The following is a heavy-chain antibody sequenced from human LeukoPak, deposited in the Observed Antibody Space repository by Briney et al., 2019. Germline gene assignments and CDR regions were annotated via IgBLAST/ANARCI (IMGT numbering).Heavy chain of an antibody. CDR1: GYSFTSYW. D-gene: IGHD6-13*01. J-gene: IGHJ4*02. V-gene: IGHV5-51*01. CDR3: ARGIAAAGTVFDY. CDR2: IYPGDSDT. Sequence: GESLKISCKGSGYSFTSYWIGWVRQMPGKGLEWMGIIYPGDSDTRYSPSFQGQVTISADTSISTAYMELSRLRSDDTAVYYCARGIAAAGTVFDYWGQGTLVTVSS.